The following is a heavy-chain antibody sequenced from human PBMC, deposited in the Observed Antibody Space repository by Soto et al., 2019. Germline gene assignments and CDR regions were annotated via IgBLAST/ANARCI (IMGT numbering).Heavy chain of an antibody. Sequence: SVKVSCKASGGTFGSYAISWVRQAPGQGLEWMGGIIPIFGTANYAQKFQGRVTITADESTSTAYMELSSLRSEDTAVYYCARVGIAAADYYYYYGMDVWGQGTTVTVSS. J-gene: IGHJ6*02. CDR3: ARVGIAAADYYYYYGMDV. D-gene: IGHD6-13*01. CDR2: IIPIFGTA. V-gene: IGHV1-69*13. CDR1: GGTFGSYA.